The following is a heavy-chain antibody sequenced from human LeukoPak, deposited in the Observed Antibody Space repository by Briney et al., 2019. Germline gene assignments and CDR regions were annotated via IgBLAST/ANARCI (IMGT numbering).Heavy chain of an antibody. CDR2: IYSGGNT. CDR3: TRDTPGIAASVSGG. J-gene: IGHJ4*02. V-gene: IGHV3-53*01. D-gene: IGHD6-13*01. Sequence: GGSLRLSCTASGFSVSHNYMNWVRQAPGKGLEWVALIYSGGNTHYADSVKGRLTISRDNSKNTLYLQMSSLRVEDTAVYYCTRDTPGIAASVSGGWGQGTLVTVSS. CDR1: GFSVSHNY.